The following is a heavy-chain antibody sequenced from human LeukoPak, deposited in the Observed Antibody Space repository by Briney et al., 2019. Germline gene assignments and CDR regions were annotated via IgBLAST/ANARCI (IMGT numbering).Heavy chain of an antibody. J-gene: IGHJ6*02. Sequence: PGGSLRLSCAASGFTFSSYAMHWVRQAPGKGLEWVAVISYDGSNKYYADSMKGRFTISRDNSKNTLYLQMNSLRAEDTAVYYCAREGYCSGGSCYPYYYYYYGMDVWGQGTTVTVSS. CDR1: GFTFSSYA. CDR2: ISYDGSNK. CDR3: AREGYCSGGSCYPYYYYYYGMDV. V-gene: IGHV3-30*04. D-gene: IGHD2-15*01.